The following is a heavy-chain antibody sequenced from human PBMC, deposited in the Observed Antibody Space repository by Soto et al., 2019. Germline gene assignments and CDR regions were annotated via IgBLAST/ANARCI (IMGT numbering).Heavy chain of an antibody. CDR3: ARSQGQLRYFDWSINWFDP. CDR1: GGTFSSYA. CDR2: IIPIFGTA. D-gene: IGHD3-9*01. J-gene: IGHJ5*02. Sequence: ASVKVSCKASGGTFSSYAISWVRQAPGQGLEWMGGIIPIFGTANYAQKFQGRVTITADESTSTAYMELSSLRSEDTAVYYCARSQGQLRYFDWSINWFDPWGQGTLVTVSS. V-gene: IGHV1-69*13.